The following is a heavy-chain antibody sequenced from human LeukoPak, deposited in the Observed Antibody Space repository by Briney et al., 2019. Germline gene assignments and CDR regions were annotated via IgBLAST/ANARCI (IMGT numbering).Heavy chain of an antibody. Sequence: PGGSLRLSCAASGFTFSSYAMSWVRQAPGKGLEWVSSISSSSRYIFYADSLKGRVTISRDNAKNSLYLQMNSLRDEDTAVYYCARDKDFGFDYWGQGTLVTVSS. CDR3: ARDKDFGFDY. CDR2: ISSSSRYI. J-gene: IGHJ4*02. D-gene: IGHD3-10*01. V-gene: IGHV3-21*01. CDR1: GFTFSSYA.